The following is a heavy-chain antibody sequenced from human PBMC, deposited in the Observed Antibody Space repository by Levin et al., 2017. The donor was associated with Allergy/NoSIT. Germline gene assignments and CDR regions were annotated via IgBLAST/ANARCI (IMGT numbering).Heavy chain of an antibody. CDR1: GGSISSSSYY. V-gene: IGHV4-39*01. Sequence: SETLSLTCTVSGGSISSSSYYWGWIRQPPGKGLEWIGSIYYSGSTYYNPSLKSRVTISVDTSKNQFSLKLSSVTAADTAVYYCARQGRGQWLVILYYFDYWGQGTLVTVSS. D-gene: IGHD6-19*01. J-gene: IGHJ4*02. CDR2: IYYSGST. CDR3: ARQGRGQWLVILYYFDY.